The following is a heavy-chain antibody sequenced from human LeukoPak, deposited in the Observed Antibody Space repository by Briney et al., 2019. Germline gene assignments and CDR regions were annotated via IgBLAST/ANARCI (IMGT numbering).Heavy chain of an antibody. CDR2: IYYSGST. J-gene: IGHJ4*02. D-gene: IGHD1-26*01. CDR3: ARGLYSGSYMDYFDY. CDR1: GGSISSYY. Sequence: PSETLSLTYTASGGSISSYYWSWIRQPPGKGLVWIGYIYYSGSTNYNPSLKSRVTISVDTSKNQFSLKLSSVTAADTAVYYCARGLYSGSYMDYFDYWGQGTLVTVSS. V-gene: IGHV4-59*01.